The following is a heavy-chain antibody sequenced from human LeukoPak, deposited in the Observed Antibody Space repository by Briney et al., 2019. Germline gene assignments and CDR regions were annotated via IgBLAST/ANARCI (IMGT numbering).Heavy chain of an antibody. J-gene: IGHJ4*02. CDR2: IRYDGSNK. CDR3: AREGLTGTDY. CDR1: GFTFSSYG. Sequence: PGGSLRLSCAASGFTFSSYGMHWVRQAPGKGLEWVAFIRYDGSNKYYADSVKGRFTISRDNSKNTLYLQMNSLRAEDTAVDYCAREGLTGTDYWGQGTLVTVSS. V-gene: IGHV3-30*02. D-gene: IGHD1-20*01.